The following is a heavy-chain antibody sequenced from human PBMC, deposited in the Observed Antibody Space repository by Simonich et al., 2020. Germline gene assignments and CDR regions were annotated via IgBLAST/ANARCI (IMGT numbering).Heavy chain of an antibody. D-gene: IGHD5-12*01. CDR2: IYYSGST. Sequence: QVQLQESGPGLVKPSETLSLTCTVSGGSISSYYWSWIRQPPGKGLGWIGYIYYSGSTNYHTAHKSRVTISVDTSKNQFSLKLSSVTAADTAVYYCARHDRWLQFYFDYWGQGTLVTVSS. J-gene: IGHJ4*02. CDR3: ARHDRWLQFYFDY. V-gene: IGHV4-59*08. CDR1: GGSISSYY.